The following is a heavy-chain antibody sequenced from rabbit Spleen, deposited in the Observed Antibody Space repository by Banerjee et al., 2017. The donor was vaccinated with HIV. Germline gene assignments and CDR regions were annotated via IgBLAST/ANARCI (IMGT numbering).Heavy chain of an antibody. CDR2: VNTANAKG. CDR1: GFSFNSGYD. V-gene: IGHV1S45*01. Sequence: QQQLEESGGGLVKPGGILTLTCTASGFSFNSGYDMCWVRQAPGKGLDWIACVNTANAKGVYASWVNDRFTISKTSSTTVTLQMASLTSADTATYFCARYLAGVIGWNFKLWGQGTLVTVS. CDR3: ARYLAGVIGWNFKL. D-gene: IGHD4-1*01. J-gene: IGHJ4*01.